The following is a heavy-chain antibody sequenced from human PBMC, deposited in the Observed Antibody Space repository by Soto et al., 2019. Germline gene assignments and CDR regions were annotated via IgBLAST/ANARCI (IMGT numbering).Heavy chain of an antibody. J-gene: IGHJ6*02. V-gene: IGHV1-8*01. Sequence: QVQLVQSGAEVKKPGATVKVSCEASGYTFTSYDINWVRQATGQGLEWMGWMNPNSGNTGYAQKFQGRVTMTRNTSISTAYMERSSLRSEDTAVYEWGGGGGGEDGMDVWGQGTTVTVSS. D-gene: IGHD3-16*01. CDR2: MNPNSGNT. CDR1: GYTFTSYD. CDR3: GGGGGGEDGMDV.